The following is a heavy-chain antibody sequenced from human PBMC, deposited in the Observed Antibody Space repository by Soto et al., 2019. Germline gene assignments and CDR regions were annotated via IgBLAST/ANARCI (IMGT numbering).Heavy chain of an antibody. CDR3: GKWENALHV. Sequence: GGTLRISCAASRFSLSRWCMQWVRQAPGKGLEWVAVISYDASNKYYADSVKGRLIISRDNSKNTLYLQMNSLSAEDPALYHSGKWENALHVCGPALTGTVS. J-gene: IGHJ6*02. CDR2: ISYDASNK. D-gene: IGHD1-26*01. CDR1: RFSLSRWC. V-gene: IGHV3-30*18.